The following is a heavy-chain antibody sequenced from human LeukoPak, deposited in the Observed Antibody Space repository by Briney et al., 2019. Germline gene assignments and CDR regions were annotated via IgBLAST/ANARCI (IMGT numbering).Heavy chain of an antibody. D-gene: IGHD3-22*01. J-gene: IGHJ4*02. CDR2: FDPEDGET. V-gene: IGHV1-24*01. CDR1: GYTLTELS. Sequence: ASVKVSCKVSGYTLTELSMRWVRQAPGKGLEWMGGFDPEDGETIYAQKFQGRVTMTEDTSTDTAYMELSSLRSEDTAVYYCATGYDSSGSTFDYWGQGTLVTVSS. CDR3: ATGYDSSGSTFDY.